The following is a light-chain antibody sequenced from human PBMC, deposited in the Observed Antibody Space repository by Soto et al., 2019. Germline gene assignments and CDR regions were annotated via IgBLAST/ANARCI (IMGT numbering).Light chain of an antibody. CDR2: NNN. V-gene: IGLV1-44*01. CDR3: ATWDDTLRTWV. CDR1: NSNIGTNA. J-gene: IGLJ3*02. Sequence: QSVLTQPPSASGTPGQRVTISCSGSNSNIGTNAVNWYQQIPGTAPKLLIYNNNQRPSGVPDRFSGSKSGTSASLAISGLQAEDEADYPCATWDDTLRTWVFGGGTKRTVL.